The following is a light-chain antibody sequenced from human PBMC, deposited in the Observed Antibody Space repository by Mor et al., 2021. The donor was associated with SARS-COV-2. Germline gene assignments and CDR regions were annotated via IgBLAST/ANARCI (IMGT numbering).Light chain of an antibody. V-gene: IGLV2-14*04. CDR3: SSYTSSSTPV. CDR1: SSDFGGDNY. CDR2: DVS. J-gene: IGLJ2*01. Sequence: ETSSDFGGDNYVSWYQQHPGKAPKLMIYDVSNRPSGVSNRFSGSKSGNTASLTISGLQAEDEADYYCSSYTSSSTPVFGGG.